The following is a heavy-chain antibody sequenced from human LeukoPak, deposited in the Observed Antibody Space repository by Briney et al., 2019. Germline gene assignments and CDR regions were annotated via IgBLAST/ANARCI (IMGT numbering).Heavy chain of an antibody. J-gene: IGHJ5*02. CDR3: ARSYSSGSYYSPYDP. CDR1: GGSISSFY. D-gene: IGHD3-10*01. V-gene: IGHV4-59*01. Sequence: TSETLSLTCTVSGGSISSFYWSWIRQPPGKGLEWIGYIYYKGNTNYSPSLTSRVTISLDTSKNQFSLKLSSLTAADTAVYYCARSYSSGSYYSPYDPWGQGTLVTVSS. CDR2: IYYKGNT.